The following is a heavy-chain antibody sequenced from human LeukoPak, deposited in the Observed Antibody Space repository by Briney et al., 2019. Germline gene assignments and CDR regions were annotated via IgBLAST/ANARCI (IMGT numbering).Heavy chain of an antibody. CDR2: ISYDGSNK. CDR3: ASSYDYVWGSYRYGAFDI. V-gene: IGHV3-30*04. Sequence: GRSLRLSCAASGFTFSSYAMHWVRQAPGKGLEWVAVISYDGSNKYYADSVKGRFTISRDNSKNTLYVQMNSLRAEDTAVYYCASSYDYVWGSYRYGAFDIWGQGTMVTVSS. D-gene: IGHD3-16*02. J-gene: IGHJ3*02. CDR1: GFTFSSYA.